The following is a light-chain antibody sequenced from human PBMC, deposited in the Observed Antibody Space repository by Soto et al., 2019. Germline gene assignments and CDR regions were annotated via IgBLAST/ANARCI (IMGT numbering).Light chain of an antibody. CDR1: TSDVGGFNY. CDR2: EVS. CDR3: SSYTSISTYV. J-gene: IGLJ1*01. V-gene: IGLV2-14*01. Sequence: QSVLTQPASVSGSPGQSITISCTGSTSDVGGFNYVSWYQHHPGKAPKIMIYEVSYRPSGVSNRFSGSKSGNTASLTISGLQAEDGADYYCSSYTSISTYVFGTGTKVTVL.